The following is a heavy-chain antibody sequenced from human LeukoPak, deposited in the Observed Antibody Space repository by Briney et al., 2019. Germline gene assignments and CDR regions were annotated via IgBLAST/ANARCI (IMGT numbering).Heavy chain of an antibody. CDR2: ISSSSYI. CDR3: ARIIAVAGPPLYYGMDV. Sequence: GGSLRLSCAASGFTFSSYSMNWVRQAPGKGLEWVSSISSSSYIYYADSVKGRFTISRDNAKNSLYLQMNSLRAEDTAVYYCARIIAVAGPPLYYGMDVWGQGTTVTVSS. D-gene: IGHD6-19*01. J-gene: IGHJ6*02. V-gene: IGHV3-21*01. CDR1: GFTFSSYS.